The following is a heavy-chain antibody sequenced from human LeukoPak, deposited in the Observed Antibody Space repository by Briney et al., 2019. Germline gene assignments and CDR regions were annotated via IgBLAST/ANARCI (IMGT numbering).Heavy chain of an antibody. J-gene: IGHJ4*02. CDR1: GFTFSKYW. Sequence: PGGSLRLSCAASGFTFSKYWMLWVRQAPGKGLESVSRINTDGTVPTYADSVKGQFTVSRDNADNTMFLQMNSVRDEDTAVYYCATKQWLAPPPDSWGQGTPVTVSS. CDR3: ATKQWLAPPPDS. V-gene: IGHV3-74*01. D-gene: IGHD6-19*01. CDR2: INTDGTVP.